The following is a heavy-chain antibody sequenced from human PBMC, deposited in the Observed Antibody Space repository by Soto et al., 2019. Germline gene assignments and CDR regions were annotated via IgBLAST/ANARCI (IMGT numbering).Heavy chain of an antibody. CDR3: ARDGGYEEYYFDY. D-gene: IGHD5-12*01. V-gene: IGHV3-21*01. CDR1: GFTFSSYS. CDR2: ISSSSSYI. J-gene: IGHJ4*02. Sequence: GGSLRLSCAASGFTFSSYSMNWVRQAPGKGLEWVSSISSSSSYIYYADSVKGRFTISRDNAKNSLYLQMNSLRAEDTAVYYCARDGGYEEYYFDYWGQGTLVTVSS.